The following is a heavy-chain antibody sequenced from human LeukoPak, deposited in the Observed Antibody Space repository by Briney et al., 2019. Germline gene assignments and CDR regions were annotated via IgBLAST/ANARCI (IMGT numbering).Heavy chain of an antibody. J-gene: IGHJ4*02. CDR3: AREIGPIQLHLWGSAFDY. D-gene: IGHD5-18*01. CDR1: GYTFTSYG. CDR2: ISAYNGNT. V-gene: IGHV1-18*01. Sequence: ASVKVSCKASGYTFTSYGISWVRQAPGQGLEWMGWISAYNGNTNYAQMFQGRVTLTRYTSTSTVYMELSSLRSEETAVYYCAREIGPIQLHLWGSAFDYWGQGTLVTVSS.